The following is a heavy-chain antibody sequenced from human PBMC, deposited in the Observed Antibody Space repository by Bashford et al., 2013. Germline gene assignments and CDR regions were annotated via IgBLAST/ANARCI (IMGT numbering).Heavy chain of an antibody. V-gene: IGHV1-69*13. D-gene: IGHD3-10*01. J-gene: IGHJ5*02. CDR2: IIPIFGTA. Sequence: CSVKVSCKASGGTFSSYAISWVRQAPGQGLEWMGGIIPIFGTANYAQKFQGRVTITADESTSTAYMELSSLRSEDTAVYYCARGIMDYGSGSLRPSQQEGFDPWGQGTLVTVSS. CDR3: ARGIMDYGSGSLRPSQQEGFDP. CDR1: GGTFSSYA.